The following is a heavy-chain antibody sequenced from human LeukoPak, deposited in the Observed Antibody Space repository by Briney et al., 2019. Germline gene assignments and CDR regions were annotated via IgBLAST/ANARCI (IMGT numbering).Heavy chain of an antibody. Sequence: SETLSLTCTVSGGSISSYYWSWIRQPPGKGLEWIGYIYYSGSTNYNPSLKSRVTISVDTSKNQFSLRLRPVAAADTAVYYCARGVVIAPQTFDYWGQGTLVTVSS. V-gene: IGHV4-59*01. CDR3: ARGVVIAPQTFDY. D-gene: IGHD2-21*01. CDR2: IYYSGST. CDR1: GGSISSYY. J-gene: IGHJ4*02.